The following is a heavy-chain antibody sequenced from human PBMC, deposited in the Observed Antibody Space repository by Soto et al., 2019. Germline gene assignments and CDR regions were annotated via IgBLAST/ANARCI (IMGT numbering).Heavy chain of an antibody. CDR2: IVSSSTYT. D-gene: IGHD6-13*01. V-gene: IGHV3-11*06. CDR1: GFTFSDYY. Sequence: PVGSLRLSGAASGFTFSDYYMSWIRQAPGKGLEWVSYIVSSSTYTNYADSVKGRFTISRDNAKNSLYLEMNSLRAEDTAVYYCARLRASTWYMGGFLDYWGLGTLVTVSS. J-gene: IGHJ4*02. CDR3: ARLRASTWYMGGFLDY.